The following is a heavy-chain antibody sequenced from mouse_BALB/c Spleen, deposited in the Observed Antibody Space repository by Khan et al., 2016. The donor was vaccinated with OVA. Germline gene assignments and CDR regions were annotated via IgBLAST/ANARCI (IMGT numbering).Heavy chain of an antibody. J-gene: IGHJ4*01. CDR3: AKDRGYYAVDY. Sequence: VKLVESGPGLVAPSQSLSITCTVSGFSLTSYGVSWVRQPPGKGLEWLGVKWGDGNTNFHSALRSRLSISKDNSKSQVFLKLNSLQTDDTATYYCAKDRGYYAVDYWGQGTSVTVSS. CDR2: KWGDGNT. CDR1: GFSLTSYG. V-gene: IGHV2-3*01.